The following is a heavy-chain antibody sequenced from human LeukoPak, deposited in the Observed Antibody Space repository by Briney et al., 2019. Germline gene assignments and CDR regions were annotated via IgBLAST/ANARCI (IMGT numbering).Heavy chain of an antibody. Sequence: GGSLRLSSAASGFTFSSYAMSSVRQAPGKGLEWVSAIIVSVVSTYYAHSVKGRFTISRDNSKNTLYLQMNSLRAEDTAVYYCAKDLPHYYGSGSYYNVDPFDYWGQGTLVTVSS. V-gene: IGHV3-23*01. D-gene: IGHD3-10*01. CDR2: IIVSVVST. CDR3: AKDLPHYYGSGSYYNVDPFDY. J-gene: IGHJ4*02. CDR1: GFTFSSYA.